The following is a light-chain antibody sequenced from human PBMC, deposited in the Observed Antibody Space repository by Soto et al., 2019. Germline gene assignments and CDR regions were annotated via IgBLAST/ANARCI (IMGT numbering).Light chain of an antibody. CDR1: QPPKNY. J-gene: IGKJ2*01. CDR3: QQSYTSVQT. CDR2: ATT. Sequence: QMTQSPSSLSASVGDTVTMTCRAGQPPKNYVNWYQQKPGRVPNLLIYATTALQSGATYRFAATASGTDFTLTIMSLHPEDSGTYYCQQSYTSVQTFGQAT. V-gene: IGKV1-39*01.